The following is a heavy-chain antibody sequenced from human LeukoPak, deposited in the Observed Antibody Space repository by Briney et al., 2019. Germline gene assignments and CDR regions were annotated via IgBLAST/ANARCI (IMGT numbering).Heavy chain of an antibody. Sequence: ASVKVSCKASGYTFTAYYIHWVRQAPGQGLEWMGWINSNSVGTHYAQKFQDRVTMTRDTSISTVYMELSRLRSDDTAVYYCAMGGDTAMVTYSSSWYTKGFDPWGQGTLVTVSS. CDR3: AMGGDTAMVTYSSSWYTKGFDP. J-gene: IGHJ5*02. D-gene: IGHD6-13*01. CDR2: INSNSVGT. V-gene: IGHV1-2*02. CDR1: GYTFTAYY.